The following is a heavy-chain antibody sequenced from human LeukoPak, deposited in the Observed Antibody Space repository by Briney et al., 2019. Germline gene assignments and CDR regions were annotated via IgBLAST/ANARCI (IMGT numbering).Heavy chain of an antibody. CDR3: ARVPVRGVIAYNWFDP. V-gene: IGHV3-21*01. Sequence: GGSLRLSCAASGFTFSSYSMNWVRQAPGKGLEWVSSISSSSSYIYYADSVKGRFTISRDNAKNSLYLQMNSLRAEDTAVYYCARVPVRGVIAYNWFDPWGQGTLVTVSS. CDR2: ISSSSSYI. J-gene: IGHJ5*02. CDR1: GFTFSSYS. D-gene: IGHD3-10*01.